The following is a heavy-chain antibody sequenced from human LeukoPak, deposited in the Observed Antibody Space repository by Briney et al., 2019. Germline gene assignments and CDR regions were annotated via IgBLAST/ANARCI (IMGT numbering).Heavy chain of an antibody. CDR1: GFTFRSYA. Sequence: PGGSLRLSCTASGFTFRSYAMSWVRQAPGKGLEWVSDISGGGGSTYYADSVKGRFTISRDNSKSNLYLQMNSLRAEDTAVYYCAKTRGDGYNYDYWGQGTLVTVSS. CDR3: AKTRGDGYNYDY. CDR2: ISGGGGST. V-gene: IGHV3-23*01. J-gene: IGHJ4*02. D-gene: IGHD5-24*01.